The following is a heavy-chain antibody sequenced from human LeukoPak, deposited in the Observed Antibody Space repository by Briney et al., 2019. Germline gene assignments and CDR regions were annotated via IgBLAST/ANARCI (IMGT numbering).Heavy chain of an antibody. CDR2: ISAYNGNT. V-gene: IGHV1-18*01. D-gene: IGHD3-22*01. J-gene: IGHJ4*02. CDR3: ARDNYDSSGCYYGLGY. Sequence: RASVKVSCKASGYTFTSYGISWVRQAPGQGLEWMGWISAYNGNTNYAQKLQGRVTMTTDTSTSTAYMELRSLRSDDTAVYYCARDNYDSSGCYYGLGYWGQGTLVTVSS. CDR1: GYTFTSYG.